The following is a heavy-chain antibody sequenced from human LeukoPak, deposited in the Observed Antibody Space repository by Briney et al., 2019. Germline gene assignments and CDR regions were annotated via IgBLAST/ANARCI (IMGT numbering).Heavy chain of an antibody. CDR2: IIPILGIA. CDR3: ARDKRDGHAFDI. D-gene: IGHD5-24*01. CDR1: GGTFSSYA. V-gene: IGHV1-69*04. J-gene: IGHJ3*02. Sequence: ASVKVSCKASGGTFSSYAISWVRQAPGQGLEWMGRIIPILGIANYAQKFQGRVTITADKSTSTAYMELSSLRSDDTAVYYCARDKRDGHAFDIWGQGTMVTVSS.